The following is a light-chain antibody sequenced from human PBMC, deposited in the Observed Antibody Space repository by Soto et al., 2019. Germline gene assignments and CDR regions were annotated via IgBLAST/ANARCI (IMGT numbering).Light chain of an antibody. CDR1: SSDVGGYNY. CDR2: DVS. J-gene: IGLJ2*01. V-gene: IGLV2-11*01. CDR3: CSYAGSYTGV. Sequence: QSVLTQPRSVSGSPGQSVTISCTGTSSDVGGYNYVSWYQQHPGKAPKLMIYDVSKRPSGVPDHFSGSKSGNTASLTISGLQAEDEADYYCCSYAGSYTGVFGGGTKLTVL.